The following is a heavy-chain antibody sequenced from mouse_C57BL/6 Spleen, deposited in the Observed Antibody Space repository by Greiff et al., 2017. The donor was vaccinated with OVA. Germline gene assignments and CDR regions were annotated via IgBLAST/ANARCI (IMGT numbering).Heavy chain of an antibody. CDR1: GYTFTSYW. V-gene: IGHV1-7*01. D-gene: IGHD2-4*01. CDR3: ARNYDGYFDY. CDR2: INPSSGYT. Sequence: QVQLQQSGAELAKPGASVKLSCKASGYTFTSYWMPWVQQRPGKGLEWIGYINPSSGYTKYNQKFKDKATLTADKSSSTAYMQLSILTYEDSAVYYCARNYDGYFDYWGQGTTLTVAS. J-gene: IGHJ2*01.